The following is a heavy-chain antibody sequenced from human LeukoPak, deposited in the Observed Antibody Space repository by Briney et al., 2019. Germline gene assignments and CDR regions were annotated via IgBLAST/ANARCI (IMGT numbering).Heavy chain of an antibody. CDR3: ARRLDFGDYGNGFDY. D-gene: IGHD4-17*01. CDR1: GFTFSDYY. V-gene: IGHV3-11*01. Sequence: GGSLRLSCATSGFTFSDYYMTWIRQAPGRGLEWVAYINSGGGPIHYAVSVRGRFTISRDNAKDSLYLQMNSLRAEDTAVYYCARRLDFGDYGNGFDYWGQGSQVTVSS. J-gene: IGHJ4*02. CDR2: INSGGGPI.